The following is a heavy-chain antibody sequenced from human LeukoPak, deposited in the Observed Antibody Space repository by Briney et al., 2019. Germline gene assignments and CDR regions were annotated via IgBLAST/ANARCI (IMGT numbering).Heavy chain of an antibody. D-gene: IGHD3-22*01. CDR1: GFTFSSYA. CDR3: ARDRHKYNYDSGGYPPY. Sequence: GGSLRLSCAASGFTFSSYAMSWVRQAPGKGLEWVSAISGSGGSTYYADSVKGRFTISRDNAKNSLYLQMNTLRAEDTAVYYCARDRHKYNYDSGGYPPYWGQGTLVPVSS. J-gene: IGHJ4*02. V-gene: IGHV3-23*01. CDR2: ISGSGGST.